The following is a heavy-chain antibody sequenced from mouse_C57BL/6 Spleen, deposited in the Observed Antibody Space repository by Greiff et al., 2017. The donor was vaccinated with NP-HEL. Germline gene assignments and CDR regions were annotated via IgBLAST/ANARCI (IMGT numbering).Heavy chain of an antibody. CDR3: ARGDGSSYWYFDV. CDR1: GYTFTDYN. J-gene: IGHJ1*03. D-gene: IGHD1-1*01. CDR2: INPNNGGP. V-gene: IGHV1-22*01. Sequence: EVKLMESGPELVKPGASVKMSCKASGYTFTDYNMHWVKQSHGKSLEWIGYINPNNGGPSYNQKFKGKATLTVNKSSSTAYMELRSLTSEDSAVYYCARGDGSSYWYFDVWGTGTTVTVSS.